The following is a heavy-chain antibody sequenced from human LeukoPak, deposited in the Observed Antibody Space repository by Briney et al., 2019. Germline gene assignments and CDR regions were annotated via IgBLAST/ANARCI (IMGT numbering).Heavy chain of an antibody. CDR2: ISSSSSYI. D-gene: IGHD2-2*02. J-gene: IGHJ5*02. CDR1: GFTFSSYS. CDR3: AKGERNARYCSSTSCYIVRA. V-gene: IGHV3-21*04. Sequence: GGSLRLSCAASGFTFSSYSMNWVRQAPGKGLEWVSSISSSSSYIYYADSVKGRFTISRDNAKNSLYLQMNSLRAEDTAVYYCAKGERNARYCSSTSCYIVRAWGQGTLVTVSS.